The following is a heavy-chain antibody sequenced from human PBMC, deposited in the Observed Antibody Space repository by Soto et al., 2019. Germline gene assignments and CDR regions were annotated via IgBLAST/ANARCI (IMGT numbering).Heavy chain of an antibody. J-gene: IGHJ4*02. V-gene: IGHV3-23*01. Sequence: GGSLRLSCAASGFTFSSYAIGWVRQAPGKGLEWVSAISGSGGSTYYADSVKGRFTISRDNSKNTLYLQMNSLRAEDTAVYYCAKDLIEYSSSPLPFDYWGQGTLVTVSS. CDR3: AKDLIEYSSSPLPFDY. CDR2: ISGSGGST. D-gene: IGHD6-6*01. CDR1: GFTFSSYA.